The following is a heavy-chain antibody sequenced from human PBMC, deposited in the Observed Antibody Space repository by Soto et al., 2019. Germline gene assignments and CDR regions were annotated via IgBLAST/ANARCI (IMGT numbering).Heavy chain of an antibody. Sequence: QPGGSLRLSCAASGFTFSNYFMSWVRQVPGKGLEWVANIKQDGGEKYYVESVKGRFTISRDNAKNSLYLQMNSLRAEDTAVYYCARGSTTWNYEDVLDIWGQGTMVTVSS. CDR1: GFTFSNYF. J-gene: IGHJ3*02. V-gene: IGHV3-7*01. D-gene: IGHD1-7*01. CDR3: ARGSTTWNYEDVLDI. CDR2: IKQDGGEK.